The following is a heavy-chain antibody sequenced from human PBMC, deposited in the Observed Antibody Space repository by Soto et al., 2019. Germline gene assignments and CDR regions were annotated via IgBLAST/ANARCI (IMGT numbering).Heavy chain of an antibody. CDR3: ERGRPGVLTGASGCGGMDG. CDR2: MSFGGSKA. CDR1: GFTLSSYA. J-gene: IGHJ6*02. Sequence: QVQLVESGGGVVQPGRSLSLSCAASGFTLSSYAVHWVRQAPGKGLEWVAFMSFGGSKASHADSVKGRFTISRDNSKNTLCQQTNRPRVKDSSVYYCERGRPGVLTGASGCGGMDGSGPGPTVTVSS. D-gene: IGHD6-25*01. V-gene: IGHV3-30*04.